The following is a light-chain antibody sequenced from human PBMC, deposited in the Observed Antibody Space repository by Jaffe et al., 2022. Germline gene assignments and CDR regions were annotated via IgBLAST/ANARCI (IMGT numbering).Light chain of an antibody. CDR2: DAS. V-gene: IGKV3-11*01. Sequence: EIVLTQSPATLPLSPGDRATLSCRASQSVSSYLAWYQQKPGQAPRLLIYDASNRATGIPARFSGSGSGTDFTLIISSLEPEDFAVYYCQQRSNWPYTFGQGTKLEI. CDR3: QQRSNWPYT. J-gene: IGKJ2*01. CDR1: QSVSSY.